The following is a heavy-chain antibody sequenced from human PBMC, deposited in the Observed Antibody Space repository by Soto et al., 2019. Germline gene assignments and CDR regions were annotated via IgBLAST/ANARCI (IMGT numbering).Heavy chain of an antibody. V-gene: IGHV2-5*02. Sequence: QITLKESGPTLVKPTQTLTLTCTFSGFSLSTNGVGVGWIRQPPGKALEWLAVIYWDDAKHYSPSLKSRLTITKDTFKNRVVLTMTNMDPVDTATYYCARKNYGDYPTDYWGQGTLVTVSS. CDR1: GFSLSTNGVG. CDR2: IYWDDAK. D-gene: IGHD4-17*01. CDR3: ARKNYGDYPTDY. J-gene: IGHJ4*02.